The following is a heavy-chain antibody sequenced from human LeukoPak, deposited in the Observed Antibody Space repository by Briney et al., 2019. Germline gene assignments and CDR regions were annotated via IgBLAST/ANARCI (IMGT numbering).Heavy chain of an antibody. V-gene: IGHV3-43*02. CDR3: AVPTIYGVGAFDV. J-gene: IGHJ3*01. CDR1: GVTFEGYG. Sequence: GGSLRLSCVASGVTFEGYGIHWVRQAPGKGLEWVSLISGRGDKTYYVDSVKGRFTVYRDNSRNTLYLQMDSLRDEDTAFYYCAVPTIYGVGAFDVWGQGTMLTVSS. CDR2: ISGRGDKT. D-gene: IGHD2/OR15-2a*01.